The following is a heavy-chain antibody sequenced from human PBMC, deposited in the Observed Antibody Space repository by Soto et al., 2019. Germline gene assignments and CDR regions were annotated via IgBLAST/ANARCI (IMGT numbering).Heavy chain of an antibody. V-gene: IGHV1-69*01. J-gene: IGHJ5*02. CDR1: GGTFSSYA. Sequence: QVQLVQSGAEVKKPGSSVKVSCKASGGTFSSYAISWVRQAPGQGLEWMGGIIPIFGTANYAQKFQGRVTITADESTSTAYMGLSSLRSEDTAVYYCARDPGYHGSRKGWFDPWGQGTLVTVSS. CDR2: IIPIFGTA. D-gene: IGHD3-10*01. CDR3: ARDPGYHGSRKGWFDP.